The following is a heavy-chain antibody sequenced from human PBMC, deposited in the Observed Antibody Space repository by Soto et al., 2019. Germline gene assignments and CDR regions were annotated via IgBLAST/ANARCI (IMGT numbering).Heavy chain of an antibody. CDR3: AKDRGYSGYEPLNWFDP. CDR2: ISGSVGST. CDR1: GFTFSSYA. V-gene: IGHV3-23*01. J-gene: IGHJ5*02. Sequence: EVQLLESGGGLVQPGGSLRLSCAASGFTFSSYAMSWVRQAPGKGLEWVSVISGSVGSTYYADSVKGRSTIYSDKSKNTLDLRMNSLRAEDTAVYYCAKDRGYSGYEPLNWFDPLGQGTLVTVSS. D-gene: IGHD5-12*01.